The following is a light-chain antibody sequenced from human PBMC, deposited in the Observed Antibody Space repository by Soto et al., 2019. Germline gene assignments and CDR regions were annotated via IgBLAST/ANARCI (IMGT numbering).Light chain of an antibody. CDR1: QGIDNY. V-gene: IGKV1-27*01. CDR3: QKYNGGTNT. CDR2: GAS. Sequence: DIQMTQSPSSLSASVGDRVTITCRASQGIDNYLAWYQQKPGKAPNLLIYGASALQSGVPFRFSGTGSGTDFTLTIRSPQPEDVATYYCQKYNGGTNTFGGGTKVEIK. J-gene: IGKJ4*01.